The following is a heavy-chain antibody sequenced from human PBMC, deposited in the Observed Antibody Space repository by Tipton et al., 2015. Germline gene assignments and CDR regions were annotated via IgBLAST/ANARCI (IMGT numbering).Heavy chain of an antibody. CDR1: GFTFDEKA. D-gene: IGHD3-3*01. CDR3: AKGIRFLRSNKQYYSMDV. J-gene: IGHJ6*02. V-gene: IGHV3-9*01. Sequence: SLRLSCAASGFTFDEKAMHWVRQAPGKGLEWVAGINWNDGTMGYADSVKGRFTISRDNAKNSLYLQMNSLRPDDTALYYCAKGIRFLRSNKQYYSMDVWGQGTTVAVSS. CDR2: INWNDGTM.